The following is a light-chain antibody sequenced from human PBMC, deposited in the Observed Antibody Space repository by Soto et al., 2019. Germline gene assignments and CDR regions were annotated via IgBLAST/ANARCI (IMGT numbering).Light chain of an antibody. V-gene: IGKV1-39*01. CDR2: AAS. Sequence: DIQMTQSPSSLSASVGDRVTITCRASQSISTYLNWSQQKPGKAPKVLIYAASSLQSGVPSRFPGTGSGTDFILNIRSLKPPHFATYSSKQRDSPRLTFGQGTQLPIK. CDR3: KQRDSPRLT. J-gene: IGKJ2*01. CDR1: QSISTY.